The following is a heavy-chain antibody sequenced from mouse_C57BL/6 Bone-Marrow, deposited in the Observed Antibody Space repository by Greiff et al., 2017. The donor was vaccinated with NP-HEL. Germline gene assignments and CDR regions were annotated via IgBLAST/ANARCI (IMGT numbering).Heavy chain of an antibody. Sequence: QVQLQQPGAELVKPGASVKMSCKASGYTFTSYWITWVKQRPGQGLEWIGDIYPGSGSTNYNEKFKSKATLTVDTSSSTAYMQLSSLTSEDSAVYYCARSDFGSRGGFAYWGQGTLVTVSA. D-gene: IGHD1-1*01. CDR3: ARSDFGSRGGFAY. V-gene: IGHV1-55*01. J-gene: IGHJ3*01. CDR1: GYTFTSYW. CDR2: IYPGSGST.